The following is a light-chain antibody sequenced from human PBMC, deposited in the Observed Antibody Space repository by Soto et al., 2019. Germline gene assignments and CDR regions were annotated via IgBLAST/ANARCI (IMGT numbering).Light chain of an antibody. Sequence: EVVMTQSPVTLSVSPGETATLSCRASQTVYSNLAWYQPKPGQAPRLLIHAASTRASGVPARFSGSGSGTEFTLTISSLQSEDFAVYYCQQYSTWPPITLGPGTRLEIK. J-gene: IGKJ5*01. CDR1: QTVYSN. V-gene: IGKV3-15*01. CDR2: AAS. CDR3: QQYSTWPPIT.